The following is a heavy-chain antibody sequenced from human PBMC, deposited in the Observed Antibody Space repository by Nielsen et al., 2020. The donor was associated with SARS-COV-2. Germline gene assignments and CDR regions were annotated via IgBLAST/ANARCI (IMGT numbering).Heavy chain of an antibody. Sequence: GESLKISCAASGFTFSTYGMHWFRQAPGKGLEWVAAISYDGSNKYYVDSVKGRFTISRDNSKNTLYLRMSSLREEDTAVYYCAKDWTAIVVVPSGGVDYWGQGTLVTVSS. D-gene: IGHD2-15*01. J-gene: IGHJ4*02. CDR3: AKDWTAIVVVPSGGVDY. CDR1: GFTFSTYG. V-gene: IGHV3-30*18. CDR2: ISYDGSNK.